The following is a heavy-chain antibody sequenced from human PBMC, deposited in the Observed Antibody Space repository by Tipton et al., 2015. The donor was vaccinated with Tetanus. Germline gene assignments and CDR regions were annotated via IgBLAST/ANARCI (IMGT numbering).Heavy chain of an antibody. CDR3: ARSDGDYFDY. CDR2: ISSSSSTI. V-gene: IGHV3-23*01. J-gene: IGHJ4*02. CDR1: GFTFSSYA. Sequence: SLRLSCAASGFTFSSYAMSWVRQAPGKGLEWVSAISSSSSTIYYADSVKGRFTISRDNSKNTLYLQMNSLRAEDTAVYYCARSDGDYFDYWGQGTLVTVSS. D-gene: IGHD4-17*01.